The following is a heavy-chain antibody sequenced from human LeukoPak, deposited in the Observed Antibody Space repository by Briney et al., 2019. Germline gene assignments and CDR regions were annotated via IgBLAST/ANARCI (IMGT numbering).Heavy chain of an antibody. Sequence: GGSLRISCAASGFTFSSYAMSWVRQAPGKGLEWVSAISGSGGSTYYADSVKGRFTISRDNSKNTLYLQMNSLRAEDTAVYYCAKDGVLWFGELAYFDYWGQGTLVTVSS. CDR2: ISGSGGST. CDR3: AKDGVLWFGELAYFDY. J-gene: IGHJ4*02. D-gene: IGHD3-10*01. CDR1: GFTFSSYA. V-gene: IGHV3-23*01.